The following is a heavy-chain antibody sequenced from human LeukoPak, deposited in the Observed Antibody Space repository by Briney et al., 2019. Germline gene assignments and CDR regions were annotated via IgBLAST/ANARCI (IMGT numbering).Heavy chain of an antibody. J-gene: IGHJ6*02. CDR1: GGTFSSYA. CDR2: IIPILGIA. Sequence: PGASVKVSCKASGGTFSSYAISWVRQAPGQGLEWMGRIIPILGIANYAQKFQGRVTITADKSTSTAYMELSSLRSEDTAVYYRAAARGTTNYYYYGMDVWGQGTTVTVSS. CDR3: AAARGTTNYYYYGMDV. V-gene: IGHV1-69*04. D-gene: IGHD1-1*01.